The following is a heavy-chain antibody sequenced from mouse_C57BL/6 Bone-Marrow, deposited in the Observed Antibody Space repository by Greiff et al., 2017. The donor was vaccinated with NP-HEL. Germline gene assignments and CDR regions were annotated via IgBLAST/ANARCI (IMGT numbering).Heavy chain of an antibody. CDR2: FRRKSSNHAK. CDR3: GRDRWLLLFAY. D-gene: IGHD2-3*01. V-gene: IGHV10-3*01. J-gene: IGHJ3*01. Sequence: EVQLMESGGGLVQPKGSLKLSCAASGFTFNTYAMHWVRQAPGTGLEWVARFRRKSSNHAKYYADSVKDRFTIARDDSQSMLYLQMNNLKTEDTAMYYCGRDRWLLLFAYWGQGTLVTVSA. CDR1: GFTFNTYA.